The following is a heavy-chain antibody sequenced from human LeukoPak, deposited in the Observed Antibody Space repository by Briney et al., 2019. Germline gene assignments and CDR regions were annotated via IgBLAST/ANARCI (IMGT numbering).Heavy chain of an antibody. CDR2: IDYSGST. V-gene: IGHV4-59*01. CDR3: ARAVYSGYDWGYYYYMDV. J-gene: IGHJ6*03. Sequence: RSSETLSLTCTVSGGSISSYCWSWIRQPPGKGLEWIGYIDYSGSTNYNPSLKSRVTISVDTSKNQFSLKLSSVTAADTAVYYCARAVYSGYDWGYYYYMDVWDKGTTVTISS. CDR1: GGSISSYC. D-gene: IGHD5-12*01.